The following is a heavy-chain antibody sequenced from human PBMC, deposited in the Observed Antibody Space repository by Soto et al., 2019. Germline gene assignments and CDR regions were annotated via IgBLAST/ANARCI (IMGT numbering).Heavy chain of an antibody. CDR3: ASRGIAAAGRGGVFDI. CDR1: GYSISSSNW. D-gene: IGHD6-13*01. V-gene: IGHV4-28*01. CDR2: IYYSGST. Sequence: SETLSLTCAVSGYSISSSNWWGWIRQPPGKGLEWIGYIYYSGSTYYNPSLKSRVTMSVDTSKNQFSLKLSSVTAVDTAVYYCASRGIAAAGRGGVFDIWGQGTMVTVSS. J-gene: IGHJ3*02.